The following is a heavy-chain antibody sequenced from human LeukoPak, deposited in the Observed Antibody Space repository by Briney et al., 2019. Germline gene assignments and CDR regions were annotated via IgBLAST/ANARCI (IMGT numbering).Heavy chain of an antibody. CDR3: ASIKQQPDTLSDY. Sequence: GASVKVSCKASGYTFTDFYIHWVRQAPGQGLEWMGRINPNSGGTNYAQKFQGRVTMTRDTSISTAYMELSRLRSDDTAVYYCASIKQQPDTLSDYWGQGTLVTVSS. J-gene: IGHJ4*02. CDR1: GYTFTDFY. CDR2: INPNSGGT. V-gene: IGHV1-2*06. D-gene: IGHD6-13*01.